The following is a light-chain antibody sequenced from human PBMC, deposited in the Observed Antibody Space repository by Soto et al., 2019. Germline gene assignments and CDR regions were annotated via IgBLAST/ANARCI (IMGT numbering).Light chain of an antibody. J-gene: IGKJ2*01. CDR1: QSVSSSY. CDR2: GAS. CDR3: QQYGSSPLLT. Sequence: EIVLTQSPGTLSLSPGERATLSCRASQSVSSSYLAWYQQKPGQAPRLLIYGASSRATGIPDRFSGSGSGTDFTLTICRLEPEDFAVYYCQQYGSSPLLTFGQGTKLEI. V-gene: IGKV3-20*01.